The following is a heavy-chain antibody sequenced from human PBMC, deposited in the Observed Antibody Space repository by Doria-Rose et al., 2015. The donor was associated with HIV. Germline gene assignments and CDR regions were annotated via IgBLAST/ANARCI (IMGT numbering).Heavy chain of an antibody. CDR1: GFSFESCA. CDR3: AKAPIIGPKYYFYMDV. Sequence: VQLVESGGGLVQPGRSLRLSCVGSGFSFESCAMHWVRLAPGKDLEWVAGISWDSGAKGNADSVEGRFTISRDNAKKSVYLEMRSLRPEDTAFYYCAKAPIIGPKYYFYMDVWGKGTSVTVSS. V-gene: IGHV3-9*01. CDR2: ISWDSGAK. J-gene: IGHJ6*03. D-gene: IGHD3-3*01.